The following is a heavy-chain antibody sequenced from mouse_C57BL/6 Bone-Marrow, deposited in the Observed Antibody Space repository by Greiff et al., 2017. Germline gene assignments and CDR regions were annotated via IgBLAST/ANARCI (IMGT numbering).Heavy chain of an antibody. V-gene: IGHV14-4*01. J-gene: IGHJ3*01. D-gene: IGHD1-3*01. Sequence: EVQLQQSGAELVRPGASVKLSCTASGFNIKDDYMHWVKQRPEQGLEWIGWIDPENGDTEYASKFHGKATITADTSSNTAYLQLSSLTSEDTAVYYCRSSAWFAYWGQGTLVTVSA. CDR2: IDPENGDT. CDR1: GFNIKDDY. CDR3: RSSAWFAY.